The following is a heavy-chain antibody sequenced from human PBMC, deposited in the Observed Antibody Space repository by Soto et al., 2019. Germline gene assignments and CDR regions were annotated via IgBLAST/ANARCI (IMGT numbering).Heavy chain of an antibody. CDR2: INPNGGVT. D-gene: IGHD5-12*01. V-gene: IGHV1-2*02. CDR3: ARESGGATATLDYYYFYMDV. J-gene: IGHJ6*03. Sequence: QVQLVQSGAEVKKPGASVTVSCRSSGDTFNDYYIHWVRQAPGQGLEWMGWINPNGGVTKYAQKFQGGVSMTRDTSIRTVYIHLSRLRSDDTAVYYCARESGGATATLDYYYFYMDVWGTGTTVTVSS. CDR1: GDTFNDYY.